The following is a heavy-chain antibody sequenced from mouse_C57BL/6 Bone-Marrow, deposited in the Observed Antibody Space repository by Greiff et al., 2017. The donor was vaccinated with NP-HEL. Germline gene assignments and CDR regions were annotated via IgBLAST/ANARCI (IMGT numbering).Heavy chain of an antibody. CDR2: IWWDDDK. V-gene: IGHV8-8*01. J-gene: IGHJ2*01. CDR3: ARMVTTVVATDFDY. CDR1: GFSLSTFGMG. D-gene: IGHD1-1*01. Sequence: VKLVESGPGILQPSQTLSLTCSFSGFSLSTFGMGVGWIRQPSGKGLEWLAHIWWDDDKYYNPALKSRLTISKDTSKNQVFLKIANVDTADTATYYCARMVTTVVATDFDYWGQGTTLTVSS.